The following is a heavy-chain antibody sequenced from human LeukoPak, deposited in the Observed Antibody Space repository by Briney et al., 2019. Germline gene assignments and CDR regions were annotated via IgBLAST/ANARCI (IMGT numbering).Heavy chain of an antibody. CDR3: ASLRTGYCSGGTCYSNWFDP. CDR1: GGSISSSSYY. Sequence: SETLSLTCSVSGGSISSSSYYWGWIRQPPGKGLEWIGSVYYTGSTYYNPSLKSRVTISVDTSKNQFSLKLNSVTAADTAVYYCASLRTGYCSGGTCYSNWFDPWGQGTLVTVSS. V-gene: IGHV4-39*01. D-gene: IGHD2-15*01. CDR2: VYYTGST. J-gene: IGHJ5*02.